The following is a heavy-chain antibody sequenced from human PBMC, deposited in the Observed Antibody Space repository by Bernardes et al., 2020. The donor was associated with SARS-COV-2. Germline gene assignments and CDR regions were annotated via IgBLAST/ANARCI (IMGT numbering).Heavy chain of an antibody. V-gene: IGHV3-53*01. D-gene: IGHD6-13*01. CDR3: ARVDYSSSWYFDY. CDR1: GFTFSSYG. J-gene: IGHJ4*02. Sequence: GGSLRLSCAASGFTFSSYGMHWVRQAPGKGLEWVSVIYSGGSTYYADSVKGRFTISRDNSKNTLYLQMNSLRAEDTAVYYCARVDYSSSWYFDYWGQGTLVTVSS. CDR2: IYSGGST.